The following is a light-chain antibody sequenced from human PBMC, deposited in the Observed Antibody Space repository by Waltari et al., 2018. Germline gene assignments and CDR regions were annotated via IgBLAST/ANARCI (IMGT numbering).Light chain of an antibody. Sequence: DIVMTQSPDSLAVSLGETATINCKSSQSVLYRADNRNYLAWYQQKPGQPPKLLIYWASTRKSGVPDRFTGSGSGTAFTLTISSLQAEDVAVYYCQQFYNSPPEFTFGQGTKLEIK. CDR3: QQFYNSPPEFT. V-gene: IGKV4-1*01. J-gene: IGKJ2*01. CDR1: QSVLYRADNRNY. CDR2: WAS.